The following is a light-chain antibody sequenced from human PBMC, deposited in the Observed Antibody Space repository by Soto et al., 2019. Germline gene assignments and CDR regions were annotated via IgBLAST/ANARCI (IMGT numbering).Light chain of an antibody. J-gene: IGKJ5*01. CDR2: DAS. Sequence: DIQMTQSPSSVSASVGDRVTITCRASQSINSWLAWYQQKPGKAPQLLIYDASTLQSGVSSRFSGSGSGTDFTLTIDSLQPEDFATYYCQQANNFPITFGQGTRLEIK. CDR1: QSINSW. CDR3: QQANNFPIT. V-gene: IGKV1-12*01.